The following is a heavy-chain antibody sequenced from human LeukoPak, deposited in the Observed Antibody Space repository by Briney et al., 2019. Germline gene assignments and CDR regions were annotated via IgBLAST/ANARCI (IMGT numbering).Heavy chain of an antibody. Sequence: SVTVSFTASGGTFSIYAISWVRQAPGQGLEWMGGIIPIFGTANYAQKFQGRVTITADESTSTAYMELSSLRSEDTAVYYCARAVSSSWSPGAEYFQHWGQGSLVTVSS. J-gene: IGHJ1*01. D-gene: IGHD6-13*01. V-gene: IGHV1-69*13. CDR2: IIPIFGTA. CDR3: ARAVSSSWSPGAEYFQH. CDR1: GGTFSIYA.